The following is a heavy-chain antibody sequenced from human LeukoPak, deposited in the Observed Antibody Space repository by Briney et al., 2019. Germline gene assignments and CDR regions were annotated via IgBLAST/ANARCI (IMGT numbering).Heavy chain of an antibody. CDR1: GYTFTGYY. Sequence: ASVKVSCKASGYTFTGYYMHWVRQAPGQGLEWMGWINPNSGGTNYAQKFQGRVTMTRDTSISTAYMELSRLRSDDTAVYYCARGPVKRNSYGIGEPWEGGVDPWGQGTLVTVSS. CDR3: ARGPVKRNSYGIGEPWEGGVDP. D-gene: IGHD5-18*01. CDR2: INPNSGGT. V-gene: IGHV1-2*02. J-gene: IGHJ5*02.